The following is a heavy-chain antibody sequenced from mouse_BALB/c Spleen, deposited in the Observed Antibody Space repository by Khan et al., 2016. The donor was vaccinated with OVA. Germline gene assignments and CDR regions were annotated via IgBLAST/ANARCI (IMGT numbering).Heavy chain of an antibody. CDR3: AYHANDRGVIEV. CDR2: IAPANGTT. V-gene: IGHV14-3*02. CDR1: GFTFKDTY. Sequence: VQLKQSGPELVKPGATVRMSCTASGFTFKDTYIHWVQQRPEQGLEWIGRIAPANGTTKYDPKFQEKATITSDTSSNTSYLQISILTSEDTAVCDCAYHANDRGVIEVWGAGTAVTVSS. J-gene: IGHJ1*01.